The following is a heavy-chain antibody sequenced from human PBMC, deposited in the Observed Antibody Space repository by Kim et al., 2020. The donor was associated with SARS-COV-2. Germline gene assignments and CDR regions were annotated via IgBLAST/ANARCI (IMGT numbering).Heavy chain of an antibody. CDR3: ARDLGRYFDWLPLVGYDAFDI. J-gene: IGHJ3*02. CDR1: GFTFSSYA. CDR2: ISYDGSNK. V-gene: IGHV3-30*04. D-gene: IGHD3-9*01. Sequence: GGSLRLSCAASGFTFSSYAMHWVRQAPGKGLEGVAVISYDGSNKYYADSVKGRFTISRDNSKNTLYLQMNSLRAEDTAVYYCARDLGRYFDWLPLVGYDAFDIWGQGTMVTVSS.